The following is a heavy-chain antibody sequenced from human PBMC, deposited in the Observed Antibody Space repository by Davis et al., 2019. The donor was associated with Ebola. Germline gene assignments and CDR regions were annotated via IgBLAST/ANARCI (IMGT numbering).Heavy chain of an antibody. Sequence: PGGSLRLSCAASGFTFSSYAMSWVRQAPGKGLEWVSAISGSGGSTYYADSVKGRFTVSRDNSKNTLCLQMNSLGPDDTAVYYCARVQSAKKTFDPVGHWGQGILVTVSS. D-gene: IGHD3-16*01. CDR3: ARVQSAKKTFDPVGH. CDR1: GFTFSSYA. CDR2: ISGSGGST. J-gene: IGHJ4*02. V-gene: IGHV3-23*01.